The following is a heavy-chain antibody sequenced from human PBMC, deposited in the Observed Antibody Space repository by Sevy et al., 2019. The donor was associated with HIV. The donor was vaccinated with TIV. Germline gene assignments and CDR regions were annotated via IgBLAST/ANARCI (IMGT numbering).Heavy chain of an antibody. D-gene: IGHD3-10*01. CDR1: GYNFMSDG. CDR3: ARVPTYHYGSATYFDH. J-gene: IGHJ4*02. CDR2: MGLYNGNS. Sequence: ASVKVSCKASGYNFMSDGITWVRQAPGQGLEWMGWMGLYNGNSKSAQKFQDRVTMTTDTSTSTAYMELRSLRSDETAVYYCARVPTYHYGSATYFDHWGQGTLVTVSS. V-gene: IGHV1-18*01.